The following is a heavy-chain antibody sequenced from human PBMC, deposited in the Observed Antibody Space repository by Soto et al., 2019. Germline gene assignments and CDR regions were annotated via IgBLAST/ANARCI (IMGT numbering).Heavy chain of an antibody. CDR3: ARLAPRYRIRDYNSYSLDF. CDR1: GGSVSNYY. Sequence: QVSLQEAGPGLVKPSETLSLTCTVSGGSVSNYYWTWLRQPPGKGLEWISYINYSGSTDHSPSLKRRVTISPDTSKNTFSLRLIYVTAADTAVYYCARLAPRYRIRDYNSYSLDFWGQGTTVIVSS. J-gene: IGHJ6*02. V-gene: IGHV4-59*02. D-gene: IGHD1-20*01. CDR2: INYSGST.